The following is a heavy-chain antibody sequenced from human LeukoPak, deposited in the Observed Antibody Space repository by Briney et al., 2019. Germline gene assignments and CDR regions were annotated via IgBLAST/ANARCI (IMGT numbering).Heavy chain of an antibody. CDR2: IKQDGSEK. CDR3: ARAGGTRSSWPYYYYNMVV. Sequence: GGSLRLSCAASGFTFSSYRMSWVRQAPGKGLEWVANIKQDGSEKYYVDSVKGRFTISRDNAKNSLYLQMNSLRAEDTAVYYCARAGGTRSSWPYYYYNMVVWGKGTPGT. V-gene: IGHV3-7*04. D-gene: IGHD6-13*01. J-gene: IGHJ6*03. CDR1: GFTFSSYR.